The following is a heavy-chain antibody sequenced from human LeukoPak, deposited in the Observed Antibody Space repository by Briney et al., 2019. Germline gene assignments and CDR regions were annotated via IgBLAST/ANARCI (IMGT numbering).Heavy chain of an antibody. CDR3: VSSGGSV. CDR1: GFTFSSYG. V-gene: IGHV3-74*01. J-gene: IGHJ4*02. CDR2: ITGNGNST. D-gene: IGHD2-15*01. Sequence: PGGSLRLSCAASGFTFSSYGMHWVRQAPGKGLVWVSLITGNGNSTIYADSVKGRFTISRDNAKDTLYLQMNSLRPEDTAVYYCVSSGGSVWGQGTLVIVSS.